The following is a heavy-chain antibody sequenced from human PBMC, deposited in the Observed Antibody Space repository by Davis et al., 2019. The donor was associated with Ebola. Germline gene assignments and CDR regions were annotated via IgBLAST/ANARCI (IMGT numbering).Heavy chain of an antibody. CDR3: ARVVLYQYRSLYYYYGMDV. V-gene: IGHV1-8*01. J-gene: IGHJ6*02. Sequence: ASVKVSCKASGYTFTSYDINWVRQATGQGLEWMGWMNPNSGNTGYAQKFQGRVTMTRNTSISTAYMELSSLRSEDTAVYYCARVVLYQYRSLYYYYGMDVWGQGTTVTVSS. D-gene: IGHD2-2*01. CDR2: MNPNSGNT. CDR1: GYTFTSYD.